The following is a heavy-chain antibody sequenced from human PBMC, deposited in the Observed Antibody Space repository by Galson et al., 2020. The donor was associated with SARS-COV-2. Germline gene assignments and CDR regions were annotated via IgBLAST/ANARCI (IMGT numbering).Heavy chain of an antibody. CDR3: ARPRGGAWFDP. Sequence: SQTPALSCAVSGGSITNDTWWGWVRQRPGRGLEWIGEMSHSGSNNYNPSLKSRVTLSVDKSKNQVSLKLSSVTAADTAVYYCARPRGGAWFDPWGQGTLVTVSS. CDR2: MSHSGSN. J-gene: IGHJ5*02. CDR1: GGSITNDTW. V-gene: IGHV4-4*02. D-gene: IGHD1-26*01.